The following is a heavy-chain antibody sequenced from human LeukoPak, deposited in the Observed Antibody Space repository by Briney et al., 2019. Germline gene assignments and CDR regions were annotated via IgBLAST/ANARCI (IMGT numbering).Heavy chain of an antibody. J-gene: IGHJ4*02. V-gene: IGHV4-59*08. CDR3: ARRRRDGNLDY. Sequence: PSETLSLTCTVSGGSISSYYWSWIRQPPGKGLEWIGCIYYSGSTNYNPSLKSRVTISVDTSKNQFSLKLSSVTAADTAVYYCARRRRDGNLDYWGQGTLVTVSS. CDR1: GGSISSYY. CDR2: IYYSGST. D-gene: IGHD5-24*01.